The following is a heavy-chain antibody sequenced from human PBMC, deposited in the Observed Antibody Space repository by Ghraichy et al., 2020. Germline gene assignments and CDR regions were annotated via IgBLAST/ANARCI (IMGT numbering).Heavy chain of an antibody. D-gene: IGHD3-22*01. J-gene: IGHJ4*02. CDR2: ISSTTYT. V-gene: IGHV3-11*06. CDR1: GFTFSDYY. Sequence: GGSLRLSCAASGFTFSDYYMSWVRQAPGKGLEWLSYISSTTYTNYADSVKGRFTISRDNAKNSLFLEMNSLRDDDTAIYFCARHHLYDSPFDHWGQGILVTVSS. CDR3: ARHHLYDSPFDH.